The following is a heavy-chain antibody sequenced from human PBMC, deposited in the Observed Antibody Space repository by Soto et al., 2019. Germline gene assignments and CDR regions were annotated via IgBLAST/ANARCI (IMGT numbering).Heavy chain of an antibody. CDR1: GFTFSNYI. CDR2: ILHDGNNK. D-gene: IGHD3-10*01. J-gene: IGHJ4*02. Sequence: QVQLVEAGGGVVQPGRSLRLSCAASGFTFSNYIMHLVRQAPGKGLEWVAIILHDGNNKYYADSVKGRFTISRDNSKNTLYLQMNSLRTEDTAIYYCARDDEGGSYCDLGYWGQGTLVTVSS. V-gene: IGHV3-30-3*01. CDR3: ARDDEGGSYCDLGY.